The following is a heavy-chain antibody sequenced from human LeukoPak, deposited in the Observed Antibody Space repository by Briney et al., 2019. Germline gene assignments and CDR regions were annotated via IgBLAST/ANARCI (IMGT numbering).Heavy chain of an antibody. D-gene: IGHD2-21*02. V-gene: IGHV4-39*01. J-gene: IGHJ4*02. CDR2: IYYSEYT. Sequence: SETLSLTCTVSGGSISSSSHYWGWVRQPPGKGLEWIARIYYSEYTYYNPSLRSRVSISVDASKNQFSLRLSSVTAADTAVYYCARSPCGGDCSRKYYFDYWGQGTLVTVSS. CDR3: ARSPCGGDCSRKYYFDY. CDR1: GGSISSSSHY.